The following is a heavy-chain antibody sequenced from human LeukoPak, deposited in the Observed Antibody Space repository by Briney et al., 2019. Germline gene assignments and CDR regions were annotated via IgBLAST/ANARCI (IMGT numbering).Heavy chain of an antibody. J-gene: IGHJ4*02. CDR2: IRYDGSNK. V-gene: IGHV3-30*02. D-gene: IGHD3-10*01. CDR3: AKGPPSKLLWFGELSTYYFDY. CDR1: RFTLSNYW. Sequence: GGSLRLSCAASRFTLSNYWMSWVRQAPGKGLEWVAFIRYDGSNKYYADSVKGRFTISRDNSKNTLYLQMNSLRAEDTAVYYCAKGPPSKLLWFGELSTYYFDYWGQGTLVTVSS.